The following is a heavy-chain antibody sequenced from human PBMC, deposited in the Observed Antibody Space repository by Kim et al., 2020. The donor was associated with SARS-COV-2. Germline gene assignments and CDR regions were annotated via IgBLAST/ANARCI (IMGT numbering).Heavy chain of an antibody. CDR3: ARGSGY. CDR2: IYTSGNT. V-gene: IGHV4-61*02. CDR1: GASISSGGYF. D-gene: IGHD3-10*01. Sequence: SETLSLTCTVSGASISSGGYFWNWIRQPAGKGLEWIGRIYTSGNTNYNPSLKSRITISLDTSKNQFSLKLSSVTAADTAVYYCARGSGYWGQGTLVTVSS. J-gene: IGHJ4*02.